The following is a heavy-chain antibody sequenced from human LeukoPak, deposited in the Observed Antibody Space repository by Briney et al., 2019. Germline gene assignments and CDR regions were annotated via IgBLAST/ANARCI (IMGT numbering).Heavy chain of an antibody. J-gene: IGHJ5*02. D-gene: IGHD6-19*01. V-gene: IGHV4-34*01. CDR2: INHSGST. Sequence: PSETLSLTCAVYGGSFSGYYWSWIRQPPGKGLEWIGEINHSGSTNYNPSLKSRVTISVDTSKNQFSLKLSSVTAADTAVYYCATISSGWQGGNWFDPWGQGTLVTVSS. CDR3: ATISSGWQGGNWFDP. CDR1: GGSFSGYY.